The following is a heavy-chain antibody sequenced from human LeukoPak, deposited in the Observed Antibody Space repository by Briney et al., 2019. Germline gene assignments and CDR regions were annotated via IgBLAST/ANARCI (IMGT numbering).Heavy chain of an antibody. CDR2: IYHSGST. D-gene: IGHD3-16*01. J-gene: IGHJ4*02. CDR1: GYSISSGYY. CDR3: ARGMNDYVWGSYDY. V-gene: IGHV4-38-2*02. Sequence: SETLSLTCTVSGYSISSGYYWGWIRQPPGKGLEWIGSIYHSGSTYYNPSLKSRVTIPVDTSKNQFSLKLSSVTAADTAVYYCARGMNDYVWGSYDYWGQGTLVTVSS.